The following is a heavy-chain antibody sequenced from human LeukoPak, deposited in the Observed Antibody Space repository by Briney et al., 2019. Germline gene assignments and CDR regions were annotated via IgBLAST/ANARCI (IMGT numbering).Heavy chain of an antibody. CDR1: GFTFSSYS. D-gene: IGHD3-10*01. CDR2: ISSSSSYI. CDR3: ARIAGPSSGSYYIPFYYYYYMDV. J-gene: IGHJ6*03. Sequence: PGGSLRLSCAASGFTFSSYSMNWVRQAPGKGLEWVSSISSSSSYIYYADSVKGRFTISRDNAKNSLYLQMNSLRAEDTAVYYCARIAGPSSGSYYIPFYYYYYMDVWGKGTTVTISS. V-gene: IGHV3-21*01.